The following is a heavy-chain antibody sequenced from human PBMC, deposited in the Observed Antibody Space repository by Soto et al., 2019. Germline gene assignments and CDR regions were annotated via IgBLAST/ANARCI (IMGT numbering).Heavy chain of an antibody. V-gene: IGHV1-69*13. J-gene: IGHJ4*02. D-gene: IGHD7-27*01. CDR1: GGTFSSDA. CDR3: ARHPKTSGGQHWAFNYFDS. CDR2: IIPIFGTA. Sequence: SVEVSCKXSGGTFSSDAINWVRQAPGQGLEWMGGIIPIFGTANYAQKFQGRVTITADESTSTAYMELSSLRPEDAAVYYCARHPKTSGGQHWAFNYFDSWGQGTLVTVSS.